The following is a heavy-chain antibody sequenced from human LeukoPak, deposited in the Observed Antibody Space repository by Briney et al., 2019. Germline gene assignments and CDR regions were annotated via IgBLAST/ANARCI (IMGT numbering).Heavy chain of an antibody. V-gene: IGHV3-66*02. CDR3: ARRARYYFDY. J-gene: IGHJ4*02. CDR1: GFTVSSNY. Sequence: PGGSLRLSCAASGFTVSSNYMSWVRQAPGKGLEWVSVIYSGGSTYYADSVKGRFTISRDSSKNTLYLQMNSLRAEDTAVYYCARRARYYFDYWGQGTLVTVSS. D-gene: IGHD3-16*01. CDR2: IYSGGST.